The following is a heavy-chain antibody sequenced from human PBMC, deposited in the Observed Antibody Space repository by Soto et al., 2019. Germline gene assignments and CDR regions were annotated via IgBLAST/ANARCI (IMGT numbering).Heavy chain of an antibody. D-gene: IGHD3-22*01. J-gene: IGHJ3*02. CDR2: IYYSGST. V-gene: IGHV4-30-4*01. CDR1: GGSISSGDYY. Sequence: PSETLSLTCTVSGGSISSGDYYWSWIRQPPGKGLEWIGYIYYSGSTYYNPSLKSRVTILLDTSKNQFSLKLSSVTAADTAVYYCARAFDSSGYYPHDAFDIWGQGTMVTVS. CDR3: ARAFDSSGYYPHDAFDI.